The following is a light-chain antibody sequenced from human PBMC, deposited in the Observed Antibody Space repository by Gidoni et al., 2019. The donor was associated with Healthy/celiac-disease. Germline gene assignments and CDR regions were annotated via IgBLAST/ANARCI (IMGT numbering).Light chain of an antibody. V-gene: IGKV4-1*01. CDR2: WES. CDR3: QQYYSTPQT. CDR1: QSVLYSSNNKNY. J-gene: IGKJ4*01. Sequence: DIVMTQSPDSLAVSLGERATINCKSSQSVLYSSNNKNYLAWYQHKPGQPPKLLIYWESTRESGVPDRFSGSGSVTDFTLTISSLQAEDVAVYYCQQYYSTPQTFGGXTKVEIK.